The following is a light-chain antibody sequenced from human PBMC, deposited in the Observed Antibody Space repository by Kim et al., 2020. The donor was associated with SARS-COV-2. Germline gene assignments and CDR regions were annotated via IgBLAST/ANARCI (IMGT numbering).Light chain of an antibody. V-gene: IGKV3-15*01. Sequence: IVMTQSPATLSVSPGERVTLSCRASQSVKNNLAWYQQLPSQAPRLLIYGASTRATDISARFSGSGSGTEFTLTIGSLQSEELAVYYWKQYNGYPVLTYGGGAKL. CDR2: GAS. CDR3: KQYNGYPVLT. CDR1: QSVKNN. J-gene: IGKJ4*01.